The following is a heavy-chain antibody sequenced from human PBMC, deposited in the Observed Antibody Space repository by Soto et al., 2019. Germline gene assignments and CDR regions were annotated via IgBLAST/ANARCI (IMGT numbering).Heavy chain of an antibody. D-gene: IGHD2-15*01. CDR3: ARGALGYCSGGSCSIDAFDI. CDR2: ISAYNGNT. Sequence: QVQLVQSGAEVKKPGASVKVSCKASGYTFTSYGISWVRQAPGQGLERMGWISAYNGNTNYAQKLQGRVTMTTDTSSSTAYMELRSLRSDDTAVYYCARGALGYCSGGSCSIDAFDIWGQGTMVTVSS. J-gene: IGHJ3*02. V-gene: IGHV1-18*01. CDR1: GYTFTSYG.